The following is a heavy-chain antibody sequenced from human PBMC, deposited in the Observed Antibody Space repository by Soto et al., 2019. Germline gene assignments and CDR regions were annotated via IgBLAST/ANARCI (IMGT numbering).Heavy chain of an antibody. Sequence: EVQLVESGGGLVQPGGSLRLSCAASGFTVSSNYMSWVRQAPGKGLEWVSVIYSGGSTYYADSVKGRCTITRDNAKNTLYLQLNRQRLEDAAVYYCARPPKYYDCSVSEDYYYYMDVWGKGTTVTVSS. V-gene: IGHV3-66*01. D-gene: IGHD3-10*01. CDR1: GFTVSSNY. J-gene: IGHJ6*03. CDR3: ARPPKYYDCSVSEDYYYYMDV. CDR2: IYSGGST.